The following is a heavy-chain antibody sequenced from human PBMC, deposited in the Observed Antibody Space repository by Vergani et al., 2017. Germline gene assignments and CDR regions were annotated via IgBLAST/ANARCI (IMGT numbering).Heavy chain of an antibody. CDR1: GFTFSSYW. CDR2: IGSSGPYI. D-gene: IGHD2-8*01. Sequence: VQLVESGGGLVQPGGSLRLSCAASGFTFSSYWMSWVRQAPGKGLEWVAFIGSSGPYINYADSVKGRFIISRDNNNNSLFLQLRSLRAEDAAVYYCARDCTSGGCPDNYGMDVWGQGATVTVSS. J-gene: IGHJ6*02. V-gene: IGHV3-21*06. CDR3: ARDCTSGGCPDNYGMDV.